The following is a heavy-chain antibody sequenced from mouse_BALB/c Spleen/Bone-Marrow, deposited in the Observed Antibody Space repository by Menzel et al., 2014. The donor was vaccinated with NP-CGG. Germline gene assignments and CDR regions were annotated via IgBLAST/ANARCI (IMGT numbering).Heavy chain of an antibody. J-gene: IGHJ2*01. CDR3: TRRWLRRGFDY. D-gene: IGHD2-2*01. Sequence: LQESGAELVRPGASVTLSCKASGYTFTDYEMHWVKQTPVHGLEWIGAIDPETGGTAYNQKFKGKATLAADKSSSTAYMELRSLTSGDSAVYYCTRRWLRRGFDYWGQGTTLTVSS. V-gene: IGHV1-15*01. CDR1: GYTFTDYE. CDR2: IDPETGGT.